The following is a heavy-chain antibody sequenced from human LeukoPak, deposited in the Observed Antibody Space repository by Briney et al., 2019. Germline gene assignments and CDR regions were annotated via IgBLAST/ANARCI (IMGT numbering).Heavy chain of an antibody. CDR1: GGSMRSYY. V-gene: IGHV4-59*01. J-gene: IGHJ4*02. Sequence: SETLSLTCTVSGGSMRSYYWSWIRQPPGKGLEWIGYMYYSGGTNYNPYLKSRVTISVDTSKNQFSLKLSPVTAADTAVYYCARDPYSRGFFDHWGQGTLVTVSS. CDR3: ARDPYSRGFFDH. CDR2: MYYSGGT. D-gene: IGHD6-19*01.